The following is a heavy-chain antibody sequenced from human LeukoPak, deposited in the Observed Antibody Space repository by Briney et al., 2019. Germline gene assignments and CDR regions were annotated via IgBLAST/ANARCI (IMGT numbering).Heavy chain of an antibody. Sequence: PGGSLRLSCAASGFTFVNYAMTWVRQAPGQGLECVSVITGSGGSTNYADSVKGRFTIPRDNSKNTLYLQMNSLRAEDTAVYYCARAMRGYQLLPDYWGQGTLVTVSS. J-gene: IGHJ4*02. V-gene: IGHV3-23*01. CDR3: ARAMRGYQLLPDY. CDR2: ITGSGGST. D-gene: IGHD2-2*01. CDR1: GFTFVNYA.